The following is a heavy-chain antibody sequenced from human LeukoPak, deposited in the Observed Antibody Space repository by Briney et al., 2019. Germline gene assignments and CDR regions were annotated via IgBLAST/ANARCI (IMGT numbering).Heavy chain of an antibody. D-gene: IGHD2-15*01. CDR2: ISGSGGST. V-gene: IGHV3-23*01. CDR1: GFTFSSHA. Sequence: GGSLRLSCAASGFTFSSHAMSWVRQAPGKGLEWVSGISGSGGSTYYADSVKGRFTISRDNSKNTLYLQMDSLRAGDTAVYYCAKCSGGTCYSSLDYWGQGTLVTVSS. J-gene: IGHJ4*02. CDR3: AKCSGGTCYSSLDY.